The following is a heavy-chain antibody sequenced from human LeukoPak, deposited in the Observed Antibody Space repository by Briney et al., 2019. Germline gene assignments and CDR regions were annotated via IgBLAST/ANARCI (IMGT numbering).Heavy chain of an antibody. CDR3: ARVKGLRYFDWLLGSLVGFDY. J-gene: IGHJ4*02. CDR1: GFTFSSYW. Sequence: GGSLRLSCAASGFTFSSYWMSWVRQAPGKGLEWVANIKQDGSEKYYVDSVKGRFTISRDNAKNSLYLQMNSLRVEDTAVYYCARVKGLRYFDWLLGSLVGFDYWGQGTLVTVSS. D-gene: IGHD3-9*01. CDR2: IKQDGSEK. V-gene: IGHV3-7*01.